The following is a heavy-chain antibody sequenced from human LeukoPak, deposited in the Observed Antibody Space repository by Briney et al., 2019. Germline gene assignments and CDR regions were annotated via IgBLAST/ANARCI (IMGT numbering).Heavy chain of an antibody. CDR2: IYHSGST. V-gene: IGHV4-30-2*01. CDR3: ARATGDDAFDI. Sequence: PSETLSLTCAVSGGSISSGGYSWSWIRQPPGKGLEGIGYIYHSGSTYYNPSLKSRVTISVDRSKNQFSLKLSSVTAADTAVYYCARATGDDAFDIWGQGTMVTVSS. D-gene: IGHD1-1*01. CDR1: GGSISSGGYS. J-gene: IGHJ3*02.